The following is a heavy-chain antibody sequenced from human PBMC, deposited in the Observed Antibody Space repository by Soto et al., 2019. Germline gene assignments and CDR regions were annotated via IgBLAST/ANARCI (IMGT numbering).Heavy chain of an antibody. D-gene: IGHD6-13*01. V-gene: IGHV1-18*01. CDR1: GYRFTSYG. CDR2: ISPYNGRT. J-gene: IGHJ4*02. Sequence: WASVKVSCKASGYRFTSYGIAWVRQVPGQGPEWMGWISPYNGRTNYAQKLQGRVTMTTDTSTSTAYMELRSLRSDDTAVYYCARTHPGIAASSARYWGQGTLVTVSS. CDR3: ARTHPGIAASSARY.